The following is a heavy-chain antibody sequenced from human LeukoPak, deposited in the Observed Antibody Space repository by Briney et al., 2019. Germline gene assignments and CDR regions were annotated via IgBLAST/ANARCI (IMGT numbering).Heavy chain of an antibody. Sequence: ASVKVSCKASGYTFTSYGISWVRQAPGQGLEWMGGIIPKFGTPNYAQKFQDTVTIIADESTSTVYMEVSSLRSEDTAVYYCARDREASGYYYGFYYGLDVWGQGTTVTVSS. D-gene: IGHD3-22*01. CDR2: IIPKFGTP. CDR3: ARDREASGYYYGFYYGLDV. CDR1: GYTFTSYG. V-gene: IGHV1-69*13. J-gene: IGHJ6*02.